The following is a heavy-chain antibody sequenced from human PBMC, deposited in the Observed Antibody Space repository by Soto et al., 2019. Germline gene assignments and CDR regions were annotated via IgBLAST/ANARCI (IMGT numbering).Heavy chain of an antibody. Sequence: QVQLVQSGAEVKKPGSSVKVSCKASGDTFNFYTISWVQQAPGQGLEWMGRIIPMLGMSNYAQKFQDRVTIIADKATSTAYMQLSSLRSEDTAIYYSATSYGSGSRPFDYWGQGTLVTVSS. CDR3: ATSYGSGSRPFDY. D-gene: IGHD3-10*01. CDR2: IIPMLGMS. CDR1: GDTFNFYT. J-gene: IGHJ4*02. V-gene: IGHV1-69*02.